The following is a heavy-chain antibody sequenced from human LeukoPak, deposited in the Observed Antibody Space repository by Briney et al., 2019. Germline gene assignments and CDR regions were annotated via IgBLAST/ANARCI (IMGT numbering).Heavy chain of an antibody. CDR2: ISYDGSNK. D-gene: IGHD3-10*02. CDR3: AKRSMIGLDY. Sequence: GGSLRLSCAASGFTFSSYGMHWVRQAPGKGLEWVEVISYDGSNKYYADSVKGRFTISRDNSKNTLYLQMNSLRAEDTAVYYCAKRSMIGLDYWGQGTLVTVSS. V-gene: IGHV3-30*18. CDR1: GFTFSSYG. J-gene: IGHJ4*02.